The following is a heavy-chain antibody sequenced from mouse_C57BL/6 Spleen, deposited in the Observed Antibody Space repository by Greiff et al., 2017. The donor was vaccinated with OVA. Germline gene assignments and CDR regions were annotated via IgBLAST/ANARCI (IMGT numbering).Heavy chain of an antibody. V-gene: IGHV1-9*01. CDR3: ARAPYYYGSSYGYFDV. CDR1: GYTFTGYW. D-gene: IGHD1-1*01. J-gene: IGHJ1*03. Sequence: VQGVESGAELMKPGASVKLSCKATGYTFTGYWIEWVKQRPGHGLEWIGEILPGSGSTNYNEKFKGKATFTADTSSNTAYMQLSSLTTEDSAIYYCARAPYYYGSSYGYFDVWGTGTTVTVSS. CDR2: ILPGSGST.